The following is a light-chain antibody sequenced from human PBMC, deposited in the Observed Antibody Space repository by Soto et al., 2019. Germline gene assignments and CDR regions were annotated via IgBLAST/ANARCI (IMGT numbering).Light chain of an antibody. CDR1: SSNIGSNY. Sequence: QSVLTQPPSAYGTPGQRVTISCSGSSSNIGSNYVYWYQQLQGTVPQLLIYTNSARPSGVPDRVSGSKSGTSASLAISGLRYEDEADYYCAAVDDSLSGVGFGGGTKLTVL. CDR2: TNS. J-gene: IGLJ2*01. CDR3: AAVDDSLSGVG. V-gene: IGLV1-47*01.